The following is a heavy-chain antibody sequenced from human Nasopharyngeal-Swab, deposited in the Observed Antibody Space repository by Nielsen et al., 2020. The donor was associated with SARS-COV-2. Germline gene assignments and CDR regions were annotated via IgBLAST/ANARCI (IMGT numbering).Heavy chain of an antibody. D-gene: IGHD2-8*01. CDR1: GDSISRYY. V-gene: IGHV4-59*01. CDR2: IYYTGST. J-gene: IGHJ4*02. CDR3: ARMVYADY. Sequence: GSLRLSCTVSGDSISRYYWSWFRQPPGKGLEWIGYIYYTGSTNYNPSLRSRVTISIDTPKKHFSLELTSLTAADTAVYYCARMVYADYWGQGILVTVSS.